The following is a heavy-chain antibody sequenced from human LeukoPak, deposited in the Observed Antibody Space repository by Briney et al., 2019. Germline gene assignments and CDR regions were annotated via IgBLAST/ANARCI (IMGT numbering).Heavy chain of an antibody. D-gene: IGHD3-3*01. CDR3: AREAASYDFWSGYYVLGRYDAFDI. Sequence: GASVKVSCKASGYTFTGYYMHWVRQAPGQGLEWMGWINPNSGGTNYAQKFQGRVTMTRDTSISTAYMELSSLRSEDTAVYYCAREAASYDFWSGYYVLGRYDAFDIWGQGTMVTVSS. J-gene: IGHJ3*02. CDR2: INPNSGGT. CDR1: GYTFTGYY. V-gene: IGHV1-2*02.